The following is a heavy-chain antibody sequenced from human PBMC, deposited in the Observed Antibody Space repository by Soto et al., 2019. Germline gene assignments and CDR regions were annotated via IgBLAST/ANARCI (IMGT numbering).Heavy chain of an antibody. CDR2: MNPNSGNT. J-gene: IGHJ5*02. V-gene: IGHV1-8*01. Sequence: GASVKVSCKASGYTFTSYDINWVRQATGQGLEWMGWMNPNSGNTGYAQKFQGRVTMTRNTSISTAYMELSSLRSEDTAVYYCARGVRIFIVVVPAAGEWFDPWGQGTLVTVSS. CDR1: GYTFTSYD. D-gene: IGHD2-2*01. CDR3: ARGVRIFIVVVPAAGEWFDP.